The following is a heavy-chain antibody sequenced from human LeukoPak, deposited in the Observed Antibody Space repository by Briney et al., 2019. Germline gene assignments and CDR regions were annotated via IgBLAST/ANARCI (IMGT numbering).Heavy chain of an antibody. CDR2: INAGNGNT. Sequence: GASVKVSCKASGYTFTSYAMHWVRQAPGQRLEWMGWINAGNGNTKYSQKFQGRVTITRDTSASTAYMELSSLRSEDTAVYYCARDGYGDYYYGMDVWGQGATVTVSS. CDR3: ARDGYGDYYYGMDV. CDR1: GYTFTSYA. V-gene: IGHV1-3*01. J-gene: IGHJ6*02. D-gene: IGHD4-17*01.